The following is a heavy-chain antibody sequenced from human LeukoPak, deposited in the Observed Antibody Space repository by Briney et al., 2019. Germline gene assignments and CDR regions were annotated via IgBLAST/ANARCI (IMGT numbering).Heavy chain of an antibody. V-gene: IGHV4-34*01. CDR2: INHSGST. CDR3: ARGPVTRAFDI. CDR1: GGSISSYY. D-gene: IGHD4-17*01. Sequence: KTSETLSLTCTVSGGSISSYYWSWIRQPPGKGLEWIGEINHSGSTNYNPSLKSRVTISVDTSKNQFSLKLSSVTAADTAVYYCARGPVTRAFDIWGQGTMVTVSS. J-gene: IGHJ3*02.